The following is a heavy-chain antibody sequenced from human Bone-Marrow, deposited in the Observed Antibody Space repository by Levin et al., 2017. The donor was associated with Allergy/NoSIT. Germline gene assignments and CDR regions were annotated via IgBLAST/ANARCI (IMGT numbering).Heavy chain of an antibody. V-gene: IGHV3-49*03. D-gene: IGHD3-9*01. J-gene: IGHJ5*02. CDR2: IRSKAYGGTT. Sequence: PGGSLRLSCTASGFILGDYAMSWFRQAPGKGLEWVGFIRSKAYGGTTGSAASVKGRIAISRDDSKSIVYLQINSLKTEDTAVYYCSRHDILTGSSDPWGQGTLFTVSS. CDR1: GFILGDYA. CDR3: SRHDILTGSSDP.